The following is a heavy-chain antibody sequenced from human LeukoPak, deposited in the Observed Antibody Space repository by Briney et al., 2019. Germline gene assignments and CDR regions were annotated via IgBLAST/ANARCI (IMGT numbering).Heavy chain of an antibody. D-gene: IGHD3-3*01. J-gene: IGHJ4*02. CDR2: ISGSGGST. CDR3: AKSWSGYYNFDY. V-gene: IGHV3-23*01. CDR1: GFTFSSYA. Sequence: GGSLRLSCAASGFTFSSYAMSWVRQAPGKGLEWVSAISGSGGSTYYADSVKGRFTISRDNSKNTPYLQMNSLRAEDTAVYYCAKSWSGYYNFDYWGQGTLVTVSS.